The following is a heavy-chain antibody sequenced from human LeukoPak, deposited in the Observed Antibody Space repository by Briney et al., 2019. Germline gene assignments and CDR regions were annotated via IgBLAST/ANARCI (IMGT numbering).Heavy chain of an antibody. J-gene: IGHJ6*02. D-gene: IGHD3-10*01. CDR1: GFTFSSYG. V-gene: IGHV3-30*03. CDR3: ARGDRSLLLWFGELGPMDV. CDR2: ISYDGSNK. Sequence: GGSLRLSCAASGFTFSSYGMHWVRQAPGKGLEWVAVISYDGSNKYYADSVKGRFTISRDNSKNTLYLQMNSLRAEDTAVYYCARGDRSLLLWFGELGPMDVWGQGTTVTVSS.